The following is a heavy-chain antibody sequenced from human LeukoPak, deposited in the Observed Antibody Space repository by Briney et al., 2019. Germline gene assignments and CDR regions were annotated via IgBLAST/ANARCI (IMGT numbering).Heavy chain of an antibody. CDR2: ISAYNGNT. CDR3: ARDFSGSYEYNWFDP. J-gene: IGHJ5*02. V-gene: IGHV1-18*01. D-gene: IGHD1-26*01. CDR1: GYTFTSYG. Sequence: ASVKVSCKASGYTFTSYGISWVRQAPGQGLEWMGWISAYNGNTNYAQKLQGRVTMTTDTSTSTAYMELRSLRSDDTAVYYCARDFSGSYEYNWFDPWGQGTLVTVSS.